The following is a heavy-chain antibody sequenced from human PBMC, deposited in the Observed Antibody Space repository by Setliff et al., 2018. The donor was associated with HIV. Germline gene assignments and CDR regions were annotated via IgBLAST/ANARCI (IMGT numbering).Heavy chain of an antibody. CDR3: ARDSDNFWSGYYAAFDY. Sequence: ASVKVSCKASGYTFTSYYMHWVRQAPGQGLEWMGMMNPSGDSTTYAQKFQGRVTMTRDTSTSTVYMEMSSLRSDDPDVYYCARDSDNFWSGYYAAFDYWGQGTLVTVSS. CDR2: MNPSGDST. V-gene: IGHV1-46*01. J-gene: IGHJ4*02. CDR1: GYTFTSYY. D-gene: IGHD3-3*01.